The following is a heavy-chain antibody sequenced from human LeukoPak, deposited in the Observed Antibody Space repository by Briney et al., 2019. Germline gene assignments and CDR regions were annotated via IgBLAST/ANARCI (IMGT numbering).Heavy chain of an antibody. CDR3: AREGIAAAGDY. J-gene: IGHJ4*02. CDR1: GFTFSSYA. CDR2: ISYDGSNK. Sequence: GGSLRLSCAASGFTFSSYAMHWVRQAPGKGLEWVAVISYDGSNKYYADSVKGRFTISRDNSKNTLYLQMNSLRAEDTAVYYCAREGIAAAGDYWGQGTLVTVPS. D-gene: IGHD6-13*01. V-gene: IGHV3-30-3*01.